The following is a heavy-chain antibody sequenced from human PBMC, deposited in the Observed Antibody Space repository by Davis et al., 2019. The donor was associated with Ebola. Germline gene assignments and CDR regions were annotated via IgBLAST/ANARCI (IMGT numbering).Heavy chain of an antibody. J-gene: IGHJ5*02. Sequence: GESLKISCAASGFTVSSNYMSCVRQAPGKGLEWVSSISSSSSYIYYADSVKGRFTISRDNAKNSLYLQMNSLRAEDTAVYYCARDRGYGSYNWFDPWGQGTLVTVSS. D-gene: IGHD1-26*01. V-gene: IGHV3-21*01. CDR2: ISSSSSYI. CDR3: ARDRGYGSYNWFDP. CDR1: GFTVSSNY.